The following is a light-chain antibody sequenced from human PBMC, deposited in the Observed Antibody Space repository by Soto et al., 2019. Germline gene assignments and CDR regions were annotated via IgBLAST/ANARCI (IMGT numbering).Light chain of an antibody. CDR2: EAT. CDR1: NSDVGAYNL. CDR3: CSYGGSRTGV. V-gene: IGLV2-23*01. J-gene: IGLJ3*02. Sequence: QSVLTQPASVSGSLGQSITISCTGTNSDVGAYNLVSWYQQHPGKAPQLIIFEATKRPSGISNRFSASKSDKTASLTISGLQAEDEADYYCCSYGGSRTGVFGGGTKLTVL.